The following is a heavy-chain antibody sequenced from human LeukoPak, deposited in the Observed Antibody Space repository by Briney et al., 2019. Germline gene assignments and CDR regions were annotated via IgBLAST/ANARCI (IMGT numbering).Heavy chain of an antibody. CDR1: GCSISSSSYY. D-gene: IGHD1-26*01. V-gene: IGHV4-39*01. J-gene: IGHJ4*02. CDR2: IYYSGST. CDR3: ARYASGSYFDY. Sequence: PSETLSLTCTVSGCSISSSSYYWGWIRQPPGKALEGIGSIYYSGSTYYTPSLKSRVTIYVDTSKNQFSLKLSSVTAADTAVYYCARYASGSYFDYWGQGTLVTVSS.